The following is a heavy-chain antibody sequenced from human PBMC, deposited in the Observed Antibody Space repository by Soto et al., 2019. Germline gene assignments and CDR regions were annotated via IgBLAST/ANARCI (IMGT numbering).Heavy chain of an antibody. D-gene: IGHD3-10*01. CDR2: INPNSGGT. J-gene: IGHJ6*02. CDR3: ARSTMVRGAHYYYYGRDV. Sequence: ASVKVSCKASGYTFTGYYMHWVRQAPGQGLEWMGWINPNSGGTNYAQKFQGRVTMTRDTSISTAYMELSRLRSDDTAVYYCARSTMVRGAHYYYYGRDVWGHGTPVNVSS. CDR1: GYTFTGYY. V-gene: IGHV1-2*02.